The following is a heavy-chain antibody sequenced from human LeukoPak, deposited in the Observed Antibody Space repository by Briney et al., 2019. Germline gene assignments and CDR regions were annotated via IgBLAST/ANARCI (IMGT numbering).Heavy chain of an antibody. V-gene: IGHV5-51*01. CDR3: ARQLGYCSSTSCPPDY. CDR2: IYPGDSDT. CDR1: GYSFTSYW. D-gene: IGHD2-2*01. Sequence: GESLKISCKGSGYSFTSYWIGWVRQMPGKGLEWMGIIYPGDSDTRYSPSLQGQVTISADKSISTAYLQWSSLKAPDTAMYYCARQLGYCSSTSCPPDYWGQGTLVTVSS. J-gene: IGHJ4*02.